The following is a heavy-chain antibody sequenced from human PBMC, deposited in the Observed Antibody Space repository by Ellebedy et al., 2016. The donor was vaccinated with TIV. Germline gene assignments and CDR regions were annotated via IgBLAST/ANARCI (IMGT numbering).Heavy chain of an antibody. CDR2: IYQDGSEQ. D-gene: IGHD4-17*01. J-gene: IGHJ5*02. CDR3: ARRGSYGDYPVRVNSWFDL. V-gene: IGHV3-7*01. Sequence: PGGSLRLSCAASGFSFRSYWMSWVRQAPGKGLEWVANIYQDGSEQYYVDSVKGRFTISRDNARNSVYLQMNSLRAEDTAVYYWARRGSYGDYPVRVNSWFDLWGQGTLVTVSS. CDR1: GFSFRSYW.